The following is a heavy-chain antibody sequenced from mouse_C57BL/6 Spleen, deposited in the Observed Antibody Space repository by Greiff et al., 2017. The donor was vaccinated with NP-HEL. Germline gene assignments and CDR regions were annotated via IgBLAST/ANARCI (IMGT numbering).Heavy chain of an antibody. CDR1: GYTFTSYW. V-gene: IGHV1-69*01. CDR2: IDPSDSNT. Sequence: VQLQQPGAELVMPGASVKLSCKASGYTFTSYWMHWVKQRPGQGLEWIGEIDPSDSNTNYNQKFKGKSTLTVDKSSSTAYMQLSSLTSEDSAVYYWASGITKVHIDYWGQGTTLTVSS. J-gene: IGHJ2*01. CDR3: ASGITKVHIDY. D-gene: IGHD1-1*01.